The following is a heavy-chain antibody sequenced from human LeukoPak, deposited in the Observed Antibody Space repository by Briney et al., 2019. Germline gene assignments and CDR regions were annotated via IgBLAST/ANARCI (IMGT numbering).Heavy chain of an antibody. D-gene: IGHD2-15*01. Sequence: GGSLRLSCAASGFTFSNAWMSWVRQAPGKGLEWVGRIKGKTDGGTTDYAAPVKGRFTISRDDSKNTLYLQMNSLKTEDTAVYHCTTCNGHWFDPWGQGTLVTVSS. V-gene: IGHV3-15*05. CDR3: TTCNGHWFDP. J-gene: IGHJ5*02. CDR1: GFTFSNAW. CDR2: IKGKTDGGTT.